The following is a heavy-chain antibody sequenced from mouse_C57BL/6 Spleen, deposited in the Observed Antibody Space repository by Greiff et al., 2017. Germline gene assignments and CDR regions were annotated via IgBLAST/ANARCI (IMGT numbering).Heavy chain of an antibody. CDR2: IWSGGST. V-gene: IGHV2-2*01. CDR1: GFSLTSYG. J-gene: IGHJ3*01. Sequence: QVQLQQSGPGLVQPSQSLSITCTVSGFSLTSYGVHWVRQSPGKGLEWLGVIWSGGSTDYNAAFIYRLSISKDNSKSQVFFKMNSLQADDTAIYYCARNWRGDGYPFAYWGQGTLVTVSA. CDR3: ARNWRGDGYPFAY. D-gene: IGHD2-3*01.